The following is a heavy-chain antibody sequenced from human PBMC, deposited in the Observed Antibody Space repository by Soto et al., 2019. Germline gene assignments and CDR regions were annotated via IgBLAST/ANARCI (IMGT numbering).Heavy chain of an antibody. CDR3: ASTHYDFWSGYVNWFDP. D-gene: IGHD3-3*01. CDR1: GGSISSGDYY. J-gene: IGHJ5*02. V-gene: IGHV4-30-4*01. CDR2: IYYSGST. Sequence: SETLSLTCTVSGGSISSGDYYWSWIRQPPGKGLEWIGYIYYSGSTYYNPSLKSRVTISVDTSKNQFSLKLSSVTAADTAVYYCASTHYDFWSGYVNWFDPWGQGTLVTVS.